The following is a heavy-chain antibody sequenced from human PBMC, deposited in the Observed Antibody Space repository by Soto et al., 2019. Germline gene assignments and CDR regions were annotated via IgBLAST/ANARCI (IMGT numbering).Heavy chain of an antibody. V-gene: IGHV3-30-3*01. Sequence: PVGSLRLSCVASGFTFGTYAIHWVRPAPGKGLQWVALISYEGSNTYYADSVKGRFTVSRDNSKNTLYLQMNSLRPEDTGVYYCARVTPGNNLYYFYGLDVWGQGTSVTVSS. CDR1: GFTFGTYA. CDR3: ARVTPGNNLYYFYGLDV. CDR2: ISYEGSNT. J-gene: IGHJ6*02. D-gene: IGHD1-1*01.